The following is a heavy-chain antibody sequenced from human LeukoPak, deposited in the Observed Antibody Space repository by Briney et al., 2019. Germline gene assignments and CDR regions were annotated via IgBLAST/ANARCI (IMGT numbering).Heavy chain of an antibody. CDR2: TNPNSGNT. V-gene: IGHV1-8*03. D-gene: IGHD6-13*01. Sequence: ASVKVSCKASGYTFTSYDINWVRQATGQGLEWMGWTNPNSGNTGYAQKFQGRVTITRNTSISTAYMELSSLRSEDTAVYYCARGRSSSWYIDYWGQGTLVTVSS. CDR1: GYTFTSYD. J-gene: IGHJ4*02. CDR3: ARGRSSSWYIDY.